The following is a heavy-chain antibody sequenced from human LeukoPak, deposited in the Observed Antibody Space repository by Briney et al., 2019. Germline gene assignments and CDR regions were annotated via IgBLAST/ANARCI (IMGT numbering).Heavy chain of an antibody. Sequence: ETLSLTCTVSGGSISSFYWSWVRQAPGKGLEWVGRIRSNSDGGTIDYAAPVKGRFTLSRDDSKTTLYLQMNSLQTEDTAVYYCATDFYDSTWGQGTLVTVSS. CDR3: ATDFYDST. CDR1: GGSISSFY. CDR2: IRSNSDGGTI. V-gene: IGHV3-15*01. D-gene: IGHD3-22*01. J-gene: IGHJ5*02.